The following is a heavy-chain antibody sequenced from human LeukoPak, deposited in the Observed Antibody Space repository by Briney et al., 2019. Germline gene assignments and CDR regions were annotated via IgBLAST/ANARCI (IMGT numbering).Heavy chain of an antibody. CDR2: IYYSGST. V-gene: IGHV4-30-4*01. D-gene: IGHD6-6*01. CDR3: ATLRVYYYYGMDV. J-gene: IGHJ6*02. Sequence: SQTLSLTCTVSGGSISRGDYYWSWIRQPPGKGLEWIGYIYYSGSTYYNPSLKSRVTISVDTSKNQFSLKLSSVTAADTAVYYCATLRVYYYYGMDVWGQGTTVTVSS. CDR1: GGSISRGDYY.